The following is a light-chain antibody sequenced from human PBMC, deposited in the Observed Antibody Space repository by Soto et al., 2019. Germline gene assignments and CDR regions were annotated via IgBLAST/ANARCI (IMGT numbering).Light chain of an antibody. CDR3: AAWDDSLNGQV. Sequence: QSVLTQLPSVSKAPRQRVTISCSGSSSNIGNNAVNWYQQLPGKAPKLLIYYDDLLPSGVSDRFSGSKSGTSASLAISGLQSEDEADYYCAAWDDSLNGQVFGTGTKVTVL. CDR1: SSNIGNNA. CDR2: YDD. J-gene: IGLJ1*01. V-gene: IGLV1-36*01.